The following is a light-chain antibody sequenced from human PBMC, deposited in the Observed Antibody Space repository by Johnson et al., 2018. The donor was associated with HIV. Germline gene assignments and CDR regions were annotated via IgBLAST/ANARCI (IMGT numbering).Light chain of an antibody. V-gene: IGLV1-44*01. Sequence: QSVLTQAPSASGTPGQRVTISCSGSSSNIGRNTVNWFQQLPGTAPKLLIYTNNQRPSGVPDRISGSKSGTSASLAIRGLPSEDEADYYCVTWDSRLSAYVFGAGTKVTVL. CDR3: VTWDSRLSAYV. J-gene: IGLJ1*01. CDR2: TNN. CDR1: SSNIGRNT.